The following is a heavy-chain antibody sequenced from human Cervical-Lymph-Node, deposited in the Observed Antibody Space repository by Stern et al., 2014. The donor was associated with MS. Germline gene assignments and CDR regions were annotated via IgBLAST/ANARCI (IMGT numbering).Heavy chain of an antibody. CDR1: GFTFSNYW. CDR2: ILGDGSST. CDR3: ARDAGFDCGAFASFES. V-gene: IGHV3-74*01. D-gene: IGHD4-17*01. Sequence: EVQLVESGGGLVQPGGTLRLSCKVSGFTFSNYWMHWVRQVPGQGLEWVCLILGDGSSTDYADPVQGRFTISTDNAPSTLVLQMNSLRAEDTAVYYCARDAGFDCGAFASFESWGQGALVTVSS. J-gene: IGHJ4*02.